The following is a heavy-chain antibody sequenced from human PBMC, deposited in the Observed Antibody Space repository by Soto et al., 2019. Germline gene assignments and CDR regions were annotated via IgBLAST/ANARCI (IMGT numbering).Heavy chain of an antibody. Sequence: PSETLSLTCAVYGGSFSGYYWSWIRQPPGKGLEWIGEINHSGSTNYNPSLKSRVTISVDTSKNQFSLKLSSVTAADTAVYYCARGGGVPAAIRTYYFDYWGQGTLVTVSS. V-gene: IGHV4-34*01. D-gene: IGHD2-2*02. J-gene: IGHJ4*02. CDR1: GGSFSGYY. CDR3: ARGGGVPAAIRTYYFDY. CDR2: INHSGST.